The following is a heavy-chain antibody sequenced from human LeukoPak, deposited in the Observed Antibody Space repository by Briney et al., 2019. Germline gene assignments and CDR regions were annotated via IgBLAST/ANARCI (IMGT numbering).Heavy chain of an antibody. D-gene: IGHD3-22*01. CDR3: ARRGSWLLPFDY. V-gene: IGHV4-59*08. J-gene: IGHJ4*02. CDR2: IYDSGST. CDR1: GVSISSYY. Sequence: SETLSLTCTVSGVSISSYYWSWIRQPPGKGLEWIGDIYDSGSTSYNPSLNSRVTISTDTSKNQFSLKLTSVTAADTAVYYCARRGSWLLPFDYWGQGTLVTVSS.